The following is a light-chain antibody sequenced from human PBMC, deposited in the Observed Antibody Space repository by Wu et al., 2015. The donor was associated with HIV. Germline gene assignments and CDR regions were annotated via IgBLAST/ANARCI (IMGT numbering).Light chain of an antibody. J-gene: IGKJ2*01. Sequence: EIVMTQSPATLSVSPGERATLSCRVSESIAGSSVAWYQQKPGQAPRLLIYGASRRASGTPDRLSGSGSGADFTLTISRLDPEDSAVYYCQQYATSPHTFGQGTKLEI. CDR1: ESIAGSS. CDR3: QQYATSPHT. CDR2: GAS. V-gene: IGKV3-20*01.